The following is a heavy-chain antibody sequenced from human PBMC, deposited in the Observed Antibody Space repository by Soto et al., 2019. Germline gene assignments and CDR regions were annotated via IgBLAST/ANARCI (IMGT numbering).Heavy chain of an antibody. CDR3: ARDLPPIDY. V-gene: IGHV1-3*01. J-gene: IGHJ4*02. CDR1: GYTFTSYA. CDR2: INAGNCNT. Sequence: QVQLVQSGAEGKKPGASVKVSCKASGYTFTSYAMHLVRQALGQRLERMGWINAGNCNTKYSQKFQGRVTITRDTSASTAYMELRSLRSEDTSVYYCARDLPPIDYRGQGTLVTVSS.